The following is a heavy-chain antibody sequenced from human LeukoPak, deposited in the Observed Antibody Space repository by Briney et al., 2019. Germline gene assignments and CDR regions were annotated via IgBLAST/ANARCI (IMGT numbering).Heavy chain of an antibody. J-gene: IGHJ3*02. V-gene: IGHV4-61*10. CDR3: ARGGYDNSGSLGSFDAFDI. CDR1: GGSISSGSYY. CDR2: IDHRGNT. D-gene: IGHD3-22*01. Sequence: PSQTLSLTCTVSGGSISSGSYYWGWIRQPAGKGLEWLGYIDHRGNTDYNPSLKSRLTFSMDRSKNPFSLKLTSVTAADTAVYYCARGGYDNSGSLGSFDAFDIWGQGTMVTVSS.